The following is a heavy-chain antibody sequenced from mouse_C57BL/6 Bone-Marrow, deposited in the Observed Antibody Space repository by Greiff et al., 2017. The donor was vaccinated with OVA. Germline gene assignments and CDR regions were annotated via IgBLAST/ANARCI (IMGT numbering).Heavy chain of an antibody. J-gene: IGHJ4*01. D-gene: IGHD2-1*01. Sequence: VKLQESGPGLVQPSQSLSITCTVSGFSLTSYGVHWVRQSPGKGLEWLGVIWRGGSTDYNAAFMSRLSITKDNSKSQVFFKMNSLQADDTAIYYCAKIYYGNPYYAMDYWGQGTSVTVSS. CDR3: AKIYYGNPYYAMDY. CDR2: IWRGGST. CDR1: GFSLTSYG. V-gene: IGHV2-5*01.